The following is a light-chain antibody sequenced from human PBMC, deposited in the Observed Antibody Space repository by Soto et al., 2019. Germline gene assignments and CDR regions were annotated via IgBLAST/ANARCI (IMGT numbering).Light chain of an antibody. CDR2: EVN. CDR1: SGDIGAYDY. J-gene: IGLJ1*01. CDR3: FSLTSTSSPV. Sequence: QSALSHAACRSGSPGQSITISWTGASGDIGAYDYVSWVQQHPGKAPKLMISEVNNRPSGVSNRCSGSKSGNTAYLTISGRQVEDVAEHFCFSLTSTSSPVFATGTKANV. V-gene: IGLV2-14*01.